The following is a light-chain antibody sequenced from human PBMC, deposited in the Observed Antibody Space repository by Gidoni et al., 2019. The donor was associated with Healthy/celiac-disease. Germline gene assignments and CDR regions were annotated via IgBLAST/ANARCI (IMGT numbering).Light chain of an antibody. CDR3: QQSYSTLTWT. Sequence: DLQMTQSPSSLSASVGDRVTITCRASQSIRSYLNWYLQQPGQAPKLLIYAASSWKSGVPARFSGSGSGTDFTLTISSLQSEDFATYYCQQSYSTLTWTFGQXTKVEIK. CDR2: AAS. V-gene: IGKV1-39*01. CDR1: QSIRSY. J-gene: IGKJ1*01.